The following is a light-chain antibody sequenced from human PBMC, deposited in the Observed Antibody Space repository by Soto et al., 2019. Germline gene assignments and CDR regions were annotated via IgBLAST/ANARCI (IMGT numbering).Light chain of an antibody. CDR3: QQSYSTPGVE. J-gene: IGKJ1*01. CDR2: AAS. CDR1: QSISSY. Sequence: DIQMTQSPSSLSASVGDRVTITCRASQSISSYLNWYQQKPGKAPKLLIYAASSLQSGVPSRFSGSGSGTDFTLTTSSLQPEDFATYYCQQSYSTPGVEFGQGTKV. V-gene: IGKV1-39*01.